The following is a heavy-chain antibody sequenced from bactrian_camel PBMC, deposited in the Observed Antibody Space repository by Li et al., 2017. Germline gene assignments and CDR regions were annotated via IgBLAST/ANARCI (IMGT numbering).Heavy chain of an antibody. V-gene: IGHV3S6*01. CDR1: AFTFSSYW. J-gene: IGHJ4*01. CDR3: VGGGTYYVLGTDY. CDR2: IDSDGGAA. D-gene: IGHD2*01. Sequence: HVQLVESGGGPVQAGGSLRLSCAASAFTFSSYWMYWVRQAPGKPREMVARIDSDGGAAYSDSVKGRFTISKGNAKNTLFLQISSLKPDDTAVYYCVGGGTYYVLGTDYWAQGTQVTVS.